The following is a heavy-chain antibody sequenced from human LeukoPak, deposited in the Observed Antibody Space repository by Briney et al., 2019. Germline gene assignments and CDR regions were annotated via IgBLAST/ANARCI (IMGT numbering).Heavy chain of an antibody. J-gene: IGHJ6*02. D-gene: IGHD5-18*01. V-gene: IGHV4-59*01. Sequence: SETLSLTCSVSDGSIRTYYWSWIRQSPGQGLEWIGNIYYRGDINYNPSLKSRVTISVDTSKNQFSLKLNSVTAADTAVYFCARDFYTADGMDVWGQGTTVTVSS. CDR1: DGSIRTYY. CDR2: IYYRGDI. CDR3: ARDFYTADGMDV.